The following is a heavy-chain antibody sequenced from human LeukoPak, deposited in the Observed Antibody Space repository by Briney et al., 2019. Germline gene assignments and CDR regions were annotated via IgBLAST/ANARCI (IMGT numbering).Heavy chain of an antibody. D-gene: IGHD1-26*01. J-gene: IGHJ5*02. V-gene: IGHV1-18*01. CDR1: GYTFTIYG. CDR2: ISAYNGNT. Sequence: ASVRVSFKASGYTFTIYGISWVRQAPGQGVEWVGWISAYNGNTNYAQKLQGRVTMTTDTSTSTAYMELRSLRSDDTAVYYCARDLRLGGSYFGYNWFDPWGQGTLVTVSS. CDR3: ARDLRLGGSYFGYNWFDP.